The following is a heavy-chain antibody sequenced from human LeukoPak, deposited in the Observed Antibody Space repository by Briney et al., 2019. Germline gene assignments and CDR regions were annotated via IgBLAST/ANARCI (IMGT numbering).Heavy chain of an antibody. V-gene: IGHV3-23*01. CDR3: AKRLWSDYYYYYMDV. CDR2: ISGSGGST. D-gene: IGHD3-10*01. Sequence: PGGSLRLSCAASGFTFSSYAMSWVRQAPGKGLEWVSAISGSGGSTYYADSVKGRFTISRDNSKNTLYLQMNSLRAEDTAVYYCAKRLWSDYYYYYMDVWGKGTTVTVSS. J-gene: IGHJ6*03. CDR1: GFTFSSYA.